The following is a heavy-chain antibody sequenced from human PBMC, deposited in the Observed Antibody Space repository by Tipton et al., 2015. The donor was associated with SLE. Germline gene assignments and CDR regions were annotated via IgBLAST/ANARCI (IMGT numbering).Heavy chain of an antibody. CDR3: VRATSYDYNGKSSDYGMDV. J-gene: IGHJ6*02. D-gene: IGHD3-16*01. Sequence: GSLRLSCEGSGFTFEDYTLHWVRQGPGKGLEWVSLISWDGRSTMYADSVKGRFTVSRDNAKKSLYLQMNSLRAEDTALYYCVRATSYDYNGKSSDYGMDVWGQGTTVTVSS. CDR1: GFTFEDYT. CDR2: ISWDGRST. V-gene: IGHV3-43*01.